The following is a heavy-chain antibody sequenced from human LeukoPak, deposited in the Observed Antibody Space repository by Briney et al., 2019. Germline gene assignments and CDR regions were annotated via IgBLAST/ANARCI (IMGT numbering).Heavy chain of an antibody. V-gene: IGHV1-2*06. Sequence: GGSLRLSCAASGYTFTGYYMHWVRQAPGQGLEWMGRINPNSGGTNYAQKFQGRVTMTRDTSISTAYMELSRLRSDDTAVYYCARERAVQGYCSGGSCYINDYWGQGTLVTVSS. CDR3: ARERAVQGYCSGGSCYINDY. D-gene: IGHD2-15*01. CDR1: GYTFTGYY. CDR2: INPNSGGT. J-gene: IGHJ4*02.